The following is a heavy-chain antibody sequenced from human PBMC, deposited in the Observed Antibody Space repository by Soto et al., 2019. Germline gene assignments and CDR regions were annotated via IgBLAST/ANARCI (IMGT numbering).Heavy chain of an antibody. J-gene: IGHJ5*02. Sequence: GGSLRLSCAASGFTFSSYEMNWVRQAPGKGLEWVSYISSSGSTIYYADSVKGRFTISRDNAKNSLYLQMNSLRDEDTAVYYCARDPDSGYDFGNNWFDPWGQGTLVTVSS. CDR1: GFTFSSYE. CDR2: ISSSGSTI. CDR3: ARDPDSGYDFGNNWFDP. D-gene: IGHD5-12*01. V-gene: IGHV3-48*03.